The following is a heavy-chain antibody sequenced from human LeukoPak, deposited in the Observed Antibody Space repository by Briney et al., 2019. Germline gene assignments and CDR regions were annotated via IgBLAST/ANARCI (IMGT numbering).Heavy chain of an antibody. CDR1: GYTFTSYD. CDR2: INPNSGGT. D-gene: IGHD5-18*01. V-gene: IGHV1-2*02. CDR3: AREVDTAMVDFDY. J-gene: IGHJ4*02. Sequence: ASVKVSCKASGYTFTSYDINWVRQAPGQGLEWMGWINPNSGGTNYAQKFQGRVTMTRDTSISTAYMELSRLRSDDTAVYYCAREVDTAMVDFDYWGQGTLVTVSS.